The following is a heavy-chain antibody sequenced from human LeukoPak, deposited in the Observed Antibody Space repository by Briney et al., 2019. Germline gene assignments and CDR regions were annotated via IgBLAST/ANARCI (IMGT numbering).Heavy chain of an antibody. CDR2: ISRSGSTR. CDR1: GFTFSACE. Sequence: GGSPRLSCAISGFTFSACELTWVRQAPGKGLEWVSYISRSGSTRYYADSVKGRFTISRDNAKNSLYLQMNSLRAEDTAVYCCARVATMVRVPLDALDIWGQGTMVSVSS. J-gene: IGHJ3*02. V-gene: IGHV3-48*03. CDR3: ARVATMVRVPLDALDI. D-gene: IGHD3-10*01.